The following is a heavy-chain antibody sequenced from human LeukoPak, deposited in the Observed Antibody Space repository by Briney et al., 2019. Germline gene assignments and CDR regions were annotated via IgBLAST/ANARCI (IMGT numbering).Heavy chain of an antibody. J-gene: IGHJ5*02. CDR1: GFTFSSYS. CDR2: ISSSSSYI. V-gene: IGHV3-21*01. CDR3: ARAGVIAAAYWFDP. Sequence: GSLRLFCAASGFTFSSYSMNWVRQAPGKGLEWVSSISSSSSYIYYADSVKGRFTISRDNAKNSLYLQMNSLRAEDTAVYYCARAGVIAAAYWFDPWGQGTLVTVSS. D-gene: IGHD6-13*01.